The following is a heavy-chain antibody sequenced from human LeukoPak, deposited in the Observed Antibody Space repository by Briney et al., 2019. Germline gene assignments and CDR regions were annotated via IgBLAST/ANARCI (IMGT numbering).Heavy chain of an antibody. J-gene: IGHJ5*02. Sequence: SETLSLTCTVSGGSISSGSYYWSWIRQPAGKGLEWIGRIYTSGSTNYNPPLKSRVTISVDTSKNQFSLKLSSVTAADTAVYYCARVLRYGWFDPWGQGTLVTVSS. D-gene: IGHD5-18*01. V-gene: IGHV4-61*02. CDR1: GGSISSGSYY. CDR3: ARVLRYGWFDP. CDR2: IYTSGST.